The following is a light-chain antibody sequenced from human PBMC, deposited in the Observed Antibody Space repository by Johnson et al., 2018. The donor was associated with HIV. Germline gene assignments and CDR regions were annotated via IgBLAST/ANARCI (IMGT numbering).Light chain of an antibody. J-gene: IGLJ1*01. CDR3: GTWDSSLSYNYF. CDR2: DNN. CDR1: SSNIGNNY. Sequence: QLVLTQPPSVSAAPGQKVTISCSGSSSNIGNNYVSWYQQLPGTAPKLLIYDNNKRPSGIPDRFSGSKSGTSATLGITGLQTGDEADYYCGTWDSSLSYNYFFGTGTKVTVL. V-gene: IGLV1-51*01.